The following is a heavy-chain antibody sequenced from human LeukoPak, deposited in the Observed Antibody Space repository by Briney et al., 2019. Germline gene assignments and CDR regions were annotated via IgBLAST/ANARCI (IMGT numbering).Heavy chain of an antibody. V-gene: IGHV4-59*01. CDR3: AKLGSPRAY. CDR1: GGSIDTYY. Sequence: SETLSLTCTVSGGSIDTYYWSWIRQPTGKGLEWIGYIYYFGSTDYDPSLKSRVTISVDTSKNQFSLSLRSVTAADTAVYYCAKLGSPRAYWGQGILVRVCS. D-gene: IGHD7-27*01. J-gene: IGHJ4*02. CDR2: IYYFGST.